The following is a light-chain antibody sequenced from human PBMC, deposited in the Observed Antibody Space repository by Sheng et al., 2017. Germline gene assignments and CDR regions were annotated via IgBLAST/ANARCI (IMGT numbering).Light chain of an antibody. Sequence: QSVLTQPPSVSGAPGQRITISCSGSSSNIGTGYDVSWYRQLPGKAPRLLIHSNTHRPSGVPARFSGSKSGTSGTLAITDLQAEDEAEYYCQSYDSSLSAVVFGGGTKLTVL. J-gene: IGLJ2*01. CDR2: SNT. CDR1: SSNIGTGYD. V-gene: IGLV1-40*01. CDR3: QSYDSSLSAVV.